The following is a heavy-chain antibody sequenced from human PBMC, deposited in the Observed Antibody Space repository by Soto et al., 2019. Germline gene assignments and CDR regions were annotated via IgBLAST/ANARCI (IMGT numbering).Heavy chain of an antibody. V-gene: IGHV1-69*02. CDR3: ASSYGSGYRAFDY. D-gene: IGHD3-10*01. Sequence: QVQLVQSGAEVKRPGSSVKVSCKASGDTFTFYSINWVRQAPGLGLEWMGRINPILSMSNYAQRFQGRATMTADKXASTAYMELSSLRSEDTAIYYCASSYGSGYRAFDYWGQGALVTVSS. CDR1: GDTFTFYS. J-gene: IGHJ4*02. CDR2: INPILSMS.